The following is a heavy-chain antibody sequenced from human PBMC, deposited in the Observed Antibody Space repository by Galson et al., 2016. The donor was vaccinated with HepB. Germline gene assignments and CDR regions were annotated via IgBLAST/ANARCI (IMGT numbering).Heavy chain of an antibody. Sequence: SLRLSCAASGFTFSSYSMHWVRQAPGKGLEWVAIISYDGTNKYYADSVKGRFTMSRDNSKNTLDLQMNSLRAEDTAVYFCAREDPGIVVAALDSWGQGTLVSVSS. J-gene: IGHJ4*02. D-gene: IGHD6-19*01. CDR1: GFTFSSYS. V-gene: IGHV3-30*07. CDR3: AREDPGIVVAALDS. CDR2: ISYDGTNK.